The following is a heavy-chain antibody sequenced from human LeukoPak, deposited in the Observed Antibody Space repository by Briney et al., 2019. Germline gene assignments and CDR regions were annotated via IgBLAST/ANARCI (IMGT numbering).Heavy chain of an antibody. CDR3: VGSNGGDYYYYYMDV. V-gene: IGHV4-39*07. CDR2: IYYSGST. D-gene: IGHD4-23*01. Sequence: NASETLSLTCTVSGDSIRRSNDYWGWIRQSPGKGLEWLGSIYYSGSTYYNPSLKSRVTISVDTSKNQFSLKLSSVTAADTAVYYCVGSNGGDYYYYYMDVCGKGTTVTVSS. CDR1: GDSIRRSNDY. J-gene: IGHJ6*03.